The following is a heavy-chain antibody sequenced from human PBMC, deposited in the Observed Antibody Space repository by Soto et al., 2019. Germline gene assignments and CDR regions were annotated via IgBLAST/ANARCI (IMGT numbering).Heavy chain of an antibody. CDR3: AREEYYFGAGAFFDY. D-gene: IGHD3-10*01. V-gene: IGHV1-69*08. CDR2: IIPILGIA. CDR1: GGTFSSYT. Sequence: QVQLVQSGAEVKKPGSSVKVSCKASGGTFSSYTISWVRQAPGHGLEWMGRIIPILGIANYAQKSQCRVTITADNSTSTALMELSSLRCEDKGVYYCAREEYYFGAGAFFDYWGQGIMVTVSS. J-gene: IGHJ4*02.